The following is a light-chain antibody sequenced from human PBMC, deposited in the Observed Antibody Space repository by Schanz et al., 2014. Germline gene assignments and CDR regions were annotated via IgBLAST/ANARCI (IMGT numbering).Light chain of an antibody. CDR2: DTS. CDR3: QQYNNWPPWT. CDR1: QSVSSN. V-gene: IGKV3D-15*01. J-gene: IGKJ1*01. Sequence: EVVMTQSPATLSVSPGERATLSCRASQSVSSNLAWYQQKPGQAPRLLIYDTSNRATGIPARFSGSGSGTEFTLTISSLQSEDFAVYYCQQYNNWPPWTFGRGTKVEIK.